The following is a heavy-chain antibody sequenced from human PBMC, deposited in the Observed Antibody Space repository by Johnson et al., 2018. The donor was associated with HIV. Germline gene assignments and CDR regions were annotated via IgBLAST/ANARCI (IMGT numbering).Heavy chain of an antibody. V-gene: IGHV3-30*02. CDR1: GFTFSSYG. J-gene: IGHJ3*02. D-gene: IGHD3-10*01. CDR2: IRYDGSNK. CDR3: AKDYGWFGEFVDAFDI. Sequence: QVQLVESGGGVVQPGGSLRLSCAASGFTFSSYGMHWVREAPGKGLEWVAFIRYDGSNKYYADSVKGRFTISRDNSKNTLYMQMNSLRAEDTAVYYCAKDYGWFGEFVDAFDIWGQGTMVTVSS.